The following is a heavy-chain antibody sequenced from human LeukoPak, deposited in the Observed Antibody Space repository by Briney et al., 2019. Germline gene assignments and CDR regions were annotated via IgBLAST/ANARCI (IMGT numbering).Heavy chain of an antibody. J-gene: IGHJ4*02. CDR2: IYSGGST. Sequence: GGSLRLSCAASGFTFSSYSMNWVRQAPGKGLEWVSVIYSGGSTYYADSVKGRFTISRDNSKNTLYLPMNSLRAEDTAVYYCAKSPGGVVSTSFDNWGQGTLVTVSS. V-gene: IGHV3-23*03. D-gene: IGHD2-2*01. CDR3: AKSPGGVVSTSFDN. CDR1: GFTFSSYS.